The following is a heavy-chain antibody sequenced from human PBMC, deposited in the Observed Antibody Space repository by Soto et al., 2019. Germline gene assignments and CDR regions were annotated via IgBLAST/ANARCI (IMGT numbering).Heavy chain of an antibody. J-gene: IGHJ6*03. CDR2: IWYDGSNK. D-gene: IGHD3-16*02. CDR3: ARSGITFGGVIVTTYYYYMDV. Sequence: PGGSLSLSCAASGFTFSSYGMHWVRQAPGKGLEWVAVIWYDGSNKYYADSVKGRFTISRDNSKNTLYLQMNSLRAEDTAVYYCARSGITFGGVIVTTYYYYMDVWGKGTTVTVSS. CDR1: GFTFSSYG. V-gene: IGHV3-33*01.